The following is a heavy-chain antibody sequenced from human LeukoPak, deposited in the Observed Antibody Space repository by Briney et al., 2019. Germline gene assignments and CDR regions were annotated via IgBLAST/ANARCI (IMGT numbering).Heavy chain of an antibody. CDR1: GFNLRTSG. CDR3: ARESSRIAIGTLDF. D-gene: IGHD6-13*01. Sequence: GGSLRLSCTPSGFNLRTSGMRWVRQAPGKGLEWVGFLQNDGREKYFADSVKGRFTISRDNSKNTLYLQMNSLRAEDTAVYYCARESSRIAIGTLDFWGQGTLVTVSS. CDR2: LQNDGREK. J-gene: IGHJ4*02. V-gene: IGHV3-30*02.